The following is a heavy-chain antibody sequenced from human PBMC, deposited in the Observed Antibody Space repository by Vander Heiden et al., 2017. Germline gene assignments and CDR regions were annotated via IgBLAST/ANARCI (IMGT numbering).Heavy chain of an antibody. CDR1: GGTFSSYA. CDR3: ASGGYCSGGSCSPYYYYGMDV. V-gene: IGHV1-69*10. Sequence: QVQLVQSGAEVKKPGSSVKVSCKASGGTFSSYAISWVRQAPGQGLEWMGGIIPILGIANYAQKFQGRVTSTADKSTSTAYMELSSLRSEDMAVYYCASGGYCSGGSCSPYYYYGMDVWGQGNTVTVS. D-gene: IGHD2-15*01. J-gene: IGHJ6*02. CDR2: IIPILGIA.